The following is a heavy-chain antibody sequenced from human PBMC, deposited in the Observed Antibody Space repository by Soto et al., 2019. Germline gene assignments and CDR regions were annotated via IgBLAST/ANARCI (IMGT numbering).Heavy chain of an antibody. D-gene: IGHD5-12*01. CDR2: ISYDGSTK. CDR3: AREWDIVATIDY. V-gene: IGHV3-30-3*01. CDR1: GFTFSSYA. Sequence: GGSLRLSCAASGFTFSSYAMHWVRQAPGKGLEWVAVISYDGSTKYYADSVKDRFTISRDNSKNTLYLQMNSLRAEDTAVYYCAREWDIVATIDYWGQGTLVTVSS. J-gene: IGHJ4*02.